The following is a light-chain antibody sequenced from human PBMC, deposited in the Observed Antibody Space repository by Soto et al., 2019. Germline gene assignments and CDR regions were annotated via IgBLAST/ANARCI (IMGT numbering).Light chain of an antibody. Sequence: DIQLTQSPSFLSASVGDRVTITCRASQGISSYLAWYQQKPGKAPKLLIYAASTLQSGVPSRFSGSGSGTEFTLTISSLQPEDFATYFCQQLNSYPITFGPGTKGDIK. CDR1: QGISSY. V-gene: IGKV1-9*01. CDR3: QQLNSYPIT. CDR2: AAS. J-gene: IGKJ3*01.